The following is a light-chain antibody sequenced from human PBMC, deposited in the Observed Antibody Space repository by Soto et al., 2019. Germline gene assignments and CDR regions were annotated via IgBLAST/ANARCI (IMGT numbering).Light chain of an antibody. Sequence: QSVLTQPASVSGSPGQSITISCTGSSSDVGGFNFVSWYQQHPGKVPKLMIYDVASRPSGVSNRFSGSKSGNTASLTISGLQTEDEADYYCSSYTTSSTRVFGTGTKSPS. V-gene: IGLV2-14*03. CDR2: DVA. CDR3: SSYTTSSTRV. J-gene: IGLJ1*01. CDR1: SSDVGGFNF.